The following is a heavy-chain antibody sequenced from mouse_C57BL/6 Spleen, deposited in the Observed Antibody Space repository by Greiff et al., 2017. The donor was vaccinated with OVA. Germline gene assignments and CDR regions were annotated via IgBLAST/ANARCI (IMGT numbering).Heavy chain of an antibody. J-gene: IGHJ3*01. CDR3: ARHSRGDYYGSSSSWFAY. CDR2: FYPGSGSI. V-gene: IGHV1-62-2*01. Sequence: VKLMESGAELVKPGASVKLSCKASGYTFTEYTIHWVKQRSGQGLEWIGWFYPGSGSIKYNEKFKDKATLTADKSSSTVYMELSRLTSEDSAVYFCARHSRGDYYGSSSSWFAYWGQGTLVTVSA. CDR1: GYTFTEYT. D-gene: IGHD1-1*01.